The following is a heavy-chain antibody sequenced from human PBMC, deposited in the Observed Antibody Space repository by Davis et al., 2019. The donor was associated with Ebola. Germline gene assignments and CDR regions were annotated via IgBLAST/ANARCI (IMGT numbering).Heavy chain of an antibody. Sequence: ASVKVSCKASGYTFTSYAMHWVRQAPGQRLEWMGWINAGNGNTKYSQKFQGRVTITRDTSASTAYMELRSLRSDDTAVYYCARVGAAAAIPDYWGQGTLVTVSS. CDR2: INAGNGNT. CDR3: ARVGAAAAIPDY. V-gene: IGHV1-3*01. D-gene: IGHD2-2*02. J-gene: IGHJ4*02. CDR1: GYTFTSYA.